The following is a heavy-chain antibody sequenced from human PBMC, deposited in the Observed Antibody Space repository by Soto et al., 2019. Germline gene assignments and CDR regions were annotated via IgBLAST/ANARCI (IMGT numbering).Heavy chain of an antibody. Sequence: SETLSPTCAVYGGSFSGYYWSWIRQTPGKGLEWIGKINHSGSTNYNPSLKSRVTISVDTSKNQFSLKLSTVTAADTAVYYCARGSWFDPWGQGTLVTVSS. J-gene: IGHJ5*02. CDR2: INHSGST. CDR3: ARGSWFDP. V-gene: IGHV4-34*01. CDR1: GGSFSGYY.